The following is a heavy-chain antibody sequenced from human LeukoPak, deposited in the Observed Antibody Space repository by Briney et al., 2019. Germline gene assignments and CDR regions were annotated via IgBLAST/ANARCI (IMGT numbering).Heavy chain of an antibody. V-gene: IGHV5-51*01. J-gene: IGHJ4*02. D-gene: IGHD6-13*01. CDR3: ARQIAAADLDY. Sequence: GESLKISCKGSGYSFTSYWIGWVRQMPGKGLEWMGIIYPVDSDTRYNPSFQGQVTISADKSISTAYLQWSSLKASDTAMYYCARQIAAADLDYWGQGTLVTVSS. CDR1: GYSFTSYW. CDR2: IYPVDSDT.